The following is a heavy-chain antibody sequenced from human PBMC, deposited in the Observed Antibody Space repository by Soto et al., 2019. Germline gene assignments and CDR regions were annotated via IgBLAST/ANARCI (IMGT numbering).Heavy chain of an antibody. CDR1: GFSFSSYA. CDR2: ISARGGSS. V-gene: IGHV3-23*01. CDR3: AKGSIEYSASVEN. J-gene: IGHJ4*02. Sequence: DVQLLESGGGLVQPGGSLRLSCAASGFSFSSYAMVWVRQAPGKGLEWVAVISARGGSSYFADSVKGRFILSRDNSKNVLSLEMNSLRAEDTAIYFCAKGSIEYSASVENWGQGTLVVVSS. D-gene: IGHD5-12*01.